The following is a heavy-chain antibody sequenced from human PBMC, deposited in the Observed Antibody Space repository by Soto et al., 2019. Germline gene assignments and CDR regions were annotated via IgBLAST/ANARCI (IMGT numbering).Heavy chain of an antibody. CDR3: ARGGVYVDSSGRKDY. CDR1: RYAFTSYG. V-gene: IGHV1-18*04. CDR2: ISAYNGNT. Sequence: ASVKVSCKASRYAFTSYGISWVRQAPGQGLEWIGWISAYNGNTSYAQKLRGRVTMTTDTSTSTAYKELGVLRSDDTAVYYCARGGVYVDSSGRKDYWGQGTLVTVSS. D-gene: IGHD3-22*01. J-gene: IGHJ4*02.